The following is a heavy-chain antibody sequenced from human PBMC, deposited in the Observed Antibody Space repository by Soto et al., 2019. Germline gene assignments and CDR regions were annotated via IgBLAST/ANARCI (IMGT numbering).Heavy chain of an antibody. CDR3: ARPEDVASGWSKWGMDV. D-gene: IGHD6-19*01. Sequence: QVQLVESGGGVVQPGRSLRLSCAASGFTFSSYGMHWVRQAPGKGLEWVAVIWSDGSNKYYADSVKGRFTISRDNSKNALYLQMNSLRAEDTAVYYCARPEDVASGWSKWGMDVWGQGTTVTVSS. J-gene: IGHJ6*02. V-gene: IGHV3-33*01. CDR2: IWSDGSNK. CDR1: GFTFSSYG.